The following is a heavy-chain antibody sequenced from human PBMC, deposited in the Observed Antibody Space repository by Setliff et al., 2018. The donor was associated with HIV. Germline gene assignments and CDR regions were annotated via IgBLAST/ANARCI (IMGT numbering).Heavy chain of an antibody. D-gene: IGHD3-22*01. CDR1: GASITNSNSY. Sequence: SETLSLTCNVYGASITNSNSYWGWIRQPPGKRLEWLGSIFDSGSTSYNPSLSGRLTISVDTSKNQVSLRLSSVTAADTGVYYCARAGDYYDSGGYLTRGPAALDHWGQGTLVTVSS. V-gene: IGHV4-39*01. CDR3: ARAGDYYDSGGYLTRGPAALDH. J-gene: IGHJ3*01. CDR2: IFDSGST.